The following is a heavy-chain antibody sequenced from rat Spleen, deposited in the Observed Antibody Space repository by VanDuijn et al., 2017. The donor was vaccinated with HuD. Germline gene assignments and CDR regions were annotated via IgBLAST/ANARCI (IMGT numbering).Heavy chain of an antibody. J-gene: IGHJ2*01. CDR2: ISFDGTST. CDR1: GFTFSDYY. CDR3: ARRLPFDY. Sequence: EVQLVESDGGLVQPGRSLKLSCAASGFTFSDYYMAWVRQAPTRGLEWDATISFDGTSTYYRDSVKGRFTISRDYAQNTLYLQMDSLRSEDTATYYCARRLPFDYWGQGVMVTVSS. V-gene: IGHV5-29*01.